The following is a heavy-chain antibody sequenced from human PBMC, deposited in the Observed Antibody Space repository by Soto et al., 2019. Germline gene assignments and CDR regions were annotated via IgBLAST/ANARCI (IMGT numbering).Heavy chain of an antibody. J-gene: IGHJ6*02. D-gene: IGHD3-22*01. V-gene: IGHV4-31*03. Sequence: SETLSLTCTVSGGSISSGGYYWSWIRQHPGKGLEWIGYIYYSGSTYYNPSLKSRVTISVDTSKNQFSLKLSSVTAADTAVYYCARGEVSSGYYEPITYGMDVWGQGTTVTVSS. CDR2: IYYSGST. CDR1: GGSISSGGYY. CDR3: ARGEVSSGYYEPITYGMDV.